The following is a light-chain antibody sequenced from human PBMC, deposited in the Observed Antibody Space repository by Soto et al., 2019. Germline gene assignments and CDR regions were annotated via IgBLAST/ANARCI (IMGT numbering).Light chain of an antibody. CDR2: DVS. CDR1: SSDVGGYNY. V-gene: IGLV2-14*01. J-gene: IGLJ2*01. CDR3: SSYTSSSIRLVV. Sequence: QSVLTQPASVSGSPGQSITISCTGTSSDVGGYNYVSWYQQHPGKAPKLMIYDVSNRPSGVSNRFSGSKSGNTASLTISGLQAEDEADYYCSSYTSSSIRLVVFGGGTKLTVL.